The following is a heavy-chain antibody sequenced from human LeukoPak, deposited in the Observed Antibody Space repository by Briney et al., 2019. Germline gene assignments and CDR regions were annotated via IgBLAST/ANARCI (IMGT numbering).Heavy chain of an antibody. CDR2: IYNSGSP. J-gene: IGHJ4*02. V-gene: IGHV4-59*11. Sequence: PSETLSLTCTVSGGSISSHIWNWIRQPPGKGLEWIGDIYNSGSPNYNPSLKSRVTISVDTSKNQFSLKLSSVTAADTAVYYYARVDSSGYYTFFDYWGQGTLVTVSS. CDR1: GGSISSHI. CDR3: ARVDSSGYYTFFDY. D-gene: IGHD3-22*01.